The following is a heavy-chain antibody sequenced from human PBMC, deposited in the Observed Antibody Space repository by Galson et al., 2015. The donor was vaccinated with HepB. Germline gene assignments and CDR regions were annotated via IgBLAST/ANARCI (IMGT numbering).Heavy chain of an antibody. J-gene: IGHJ4*02. D-gene: IGHD3-3*01. CDR1: GFTFSDSA. CDR2: IRSKANSYAT. Sequence: SLRLSCAASGFTFSDSALHWVRQASGKGLEWVGRIRSKANSYATEYAASVKGRFTISRDDSKNTAYLQMDSLKTEDTALYYCTRHDRDFWSDYTSPNYFDCWGQGTLVTVSS. CDR3: TRHDRDFWSDYTSPNYFDC. V-gene: IGHV3-73*01.